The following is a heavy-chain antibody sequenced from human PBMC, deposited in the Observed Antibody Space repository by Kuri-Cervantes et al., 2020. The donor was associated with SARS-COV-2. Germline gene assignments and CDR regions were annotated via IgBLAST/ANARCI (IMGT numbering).Heavy chain of an antibody. Sequence: GGSLRLSCAASGFTFSSYGMHWVRQAPGKGLEWVAVISYDGSNKYYADSVKGRFTISRDNSKNTLYPQMNSLRAEDTAAYYCAKSSGTADGGFDPWGQGTLVTVSS. CDR1: GFTFSSYG. V-gene: IGHV3-30*18. J-gene: IGHJ5*02. CDR2: ISYDGSNK. CDR3: AKSSGTADGGFDP. D-gene: IGHD6-19*01.